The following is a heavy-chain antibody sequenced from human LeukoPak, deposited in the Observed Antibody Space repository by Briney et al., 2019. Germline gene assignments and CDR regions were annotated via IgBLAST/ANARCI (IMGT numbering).Heavy chain of an antibody. Sequence: VTLSLICAVWGGSFSVCYWSGIRQPPGKGLEGIGEINHSGSNNYNPSLKSRVTISVDTSTNQFSLKLRSVNATATAVYYCARGTGHGDYVYYPDYWGQATLVTVSS. V-gene: IGHV4-34*01. CDR1: GGSFSVCY. D-gene: IGHD4-17*01. J-gene: IGHJ4*02. CDR2: INHSGSN. CDR3: ARGTGHGDYVYYPDY.